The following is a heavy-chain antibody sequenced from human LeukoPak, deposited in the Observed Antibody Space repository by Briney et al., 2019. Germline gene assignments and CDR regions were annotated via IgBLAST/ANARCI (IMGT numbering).Heavy chain of an antibody. D-gene: IGHD2-21*01. Sequence: QTGGSLRLSCAASGFTFSSYGMHWVRQAPGKGLEWVAVISYDGSNKYYADSVKGRFTISRDNSKNTLYLQMNSLRAEDTAVYYCAKSIIDYWGQGTLVTVSS. CDR2: ISYDGSNK. CDR3: AKSIIDY. V-gene: IGHV3-30*18. CDR1: GFTFSSYG. J-gene: IGHJ4*02.